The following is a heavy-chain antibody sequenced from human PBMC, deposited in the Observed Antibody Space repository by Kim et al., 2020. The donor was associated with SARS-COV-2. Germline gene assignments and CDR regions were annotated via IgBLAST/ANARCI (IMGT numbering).Heavy chain of an antibody. CDR3: ARDGIGGGYSYNDY. CDR1: GFTFSSYA. D-gene: IGHD5-18*01. V-gene: IGHV3-30*04. Sequence: GGSLRLSCAASGFTFSSYAMHWVRQAPGKGLEWVAVISYDGSNKYYADSVKGRFTISRDNSKNTLYLQMNSLRAEDTAVYYCARDGIGGGYSYNDYWGQGTLVTVSS. J-gene: IGHJ4*02. CDR2: ISYDGSNK.